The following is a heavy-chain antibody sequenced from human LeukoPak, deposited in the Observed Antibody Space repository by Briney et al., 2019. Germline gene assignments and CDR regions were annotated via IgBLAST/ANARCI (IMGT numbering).Heavy chain of an antibody. D-gene: IGHD4-17*01. J-gene: IGHJ1*01. CDR2: ITGSGGNR. CDR3: AKDPNGDYIGAFDFQR. CDR1: GFTFSNYA. V-gene: IGHV3-23*01. Sequence: PGGSLRLSCAGSGFTFSNYAMIWVRQAPGKGLEWVSAITGSGGNRFYAGSVKGRFTISRDNSRNTLYLQMNSLRGDDTAVYYCAKDPNGDYIGAFDFQRWGQGTQVTVPS.